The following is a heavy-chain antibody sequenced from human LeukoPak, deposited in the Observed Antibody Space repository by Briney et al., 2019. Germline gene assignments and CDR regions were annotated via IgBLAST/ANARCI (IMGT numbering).Heavy chain of an antibody. J-gene: IGHJ4*02. CDR3: ARTTSFTASGSDY. Sequence: GASVKVSCKASGYTFTNYHINWVRQATGQGLEWMGWINPNNGDSGFAQKFQGRVTITRDTAMTTAYMELSSLTSEDTAIYFCARTTSFTASGSDYWGQGPLVTVSS. CDR2: INPNNGDS. V-gene: IGHV1-8*03. CDR1: GYTFTNYH. D-gene: IGHD1-1*01.